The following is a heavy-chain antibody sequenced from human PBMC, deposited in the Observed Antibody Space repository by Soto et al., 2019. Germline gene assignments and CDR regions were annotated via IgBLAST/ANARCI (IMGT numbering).Heavy chain of an antibody. D-gene: IGHD6-19*01. CDR2: ISWNSNSI. Sequence: GGSLRLSCEASGFTFESYAMHWIRQAPGKGLEWVSGISWNSNSIGYADSVKGRFTISRDNAKNSLYLQMNSLRVEDTAFYYCAKGIEQWLSNWFDPWGQGTPVTVSS. CDR3: AKGIEQWLSNWFDP. CDR1: GFTFESYA. V-gene: IGHV3-9*01. J-gene: IGHJ5*02.